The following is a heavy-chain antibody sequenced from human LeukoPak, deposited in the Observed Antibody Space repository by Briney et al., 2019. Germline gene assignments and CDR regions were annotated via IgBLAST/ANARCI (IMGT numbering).Heavy chain of an antibody. CDR3: TRDAGGYPDWYFDL. Sequence: GGSLRLSCAASELTFSDYSMNWVRQAPGKGLEWVSSISADSTFKYYAASVKGRFTISRDNARKSLYLQMNALRDEDTALYYCTRDAGGYPDWYFDLWGRGTLVTVSS. J-gene: IGHJ2*01. CDR2: ISADSTFK. D-gene: IGHD5-18*01. V-gene: IGHV3-21*01. CDR1: ELTFSDYS.